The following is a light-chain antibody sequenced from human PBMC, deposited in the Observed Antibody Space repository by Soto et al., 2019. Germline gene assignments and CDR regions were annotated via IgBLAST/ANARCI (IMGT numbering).Light chain of an antibody. CDR2: GAS. CDR1: QSVSSN. Sequence: EIVMTQSAATLSVSQGERATLSCRASQSVSSNLAWYQQKPGQAPRLLIYGASTRATGIPARFSGSGSGTEFTLTISSLQSEDFAVYYCQQYHNWPRTFGQGTKV. CDR3: QQYHNWPRT. V-gene: IGKV3-15*01. J-gene: IGKJ1*01.